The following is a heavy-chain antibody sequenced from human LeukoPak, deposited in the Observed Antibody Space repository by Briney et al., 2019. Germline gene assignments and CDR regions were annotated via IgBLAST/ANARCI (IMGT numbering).Heavy chain of an antibody. Sequence: ASVKVSCKASGYTFTSYGVSWVRQAPGQGLEWMGWISAYNGNTNYALKLQGRVTMTTDTSTSTAYMELRSLRSDDTAVYYCARDLDAYYDILTGGDAFDIWGQGTMVTVSS. D-gene: IGHD3-9*01. CDR3: ARDLDAYYDILTGGDAFDI. CDR2: ISAYNGNT. J-gene: IGHJ3*02. V-gene: IGHV1-18*04. CDR1: GYTFTSYG.